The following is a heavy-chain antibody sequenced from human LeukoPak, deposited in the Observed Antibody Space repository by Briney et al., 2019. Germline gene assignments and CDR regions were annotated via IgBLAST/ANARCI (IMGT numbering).Heavy chain of an antibody. Sequence: PSETLSLTCAVYGGSITGYYWSWIRQTPGRGLEWVGEIHYTGATSYNPSLKSRATITTDTSKNQFSLRLSSVTAADTAVYYCARGNILTGYCFDFWGQGALVTVSS. D-gene: IGHD3-9*01. CDR2: IHYTGAT. V-gene: IGHV4-34*01. J-gene: IGHJ4*02. CDR1: GGSITGYY. CDR3: ARGNILTGYCFDF.